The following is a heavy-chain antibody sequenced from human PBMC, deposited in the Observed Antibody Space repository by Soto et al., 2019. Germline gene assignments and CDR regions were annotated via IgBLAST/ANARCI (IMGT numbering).Heavy chain of an antibody. D-gene: IGHD2-8*02. Sequence: QVQLVESGGGVVQPGRSLRLSCAVSGFTVSTFGMHWVRQAPGKGLEWVAVISRDGNTKFYADSVKGRFTISRDNSRNTLFLEMNSLRCDDMAVYYCTGEVASGYWGQGTLVTVSS. CDR1: GFTVSTFG. J-gene: IGHJ4*02. V-gene: IGHV3-30*03. CDR3: TGEVASGY. CDR2: ISRDGNTK.